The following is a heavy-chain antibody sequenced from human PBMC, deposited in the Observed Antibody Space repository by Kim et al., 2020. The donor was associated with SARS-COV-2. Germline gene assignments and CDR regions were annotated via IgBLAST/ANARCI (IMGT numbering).Heavy chain of an antibody. J-gene: IGHJ6*02. CDR3: ARGYYYDSSGYHYYGMDV. V-gene: IGHV4-34*01. D-gene: IGHD3-22*01. Sequence: KSRVTISVDTSKNQFSLKLSSVTAADTAVYYCARGYYYDSSGYHYYGMDVWGQGTTVTVSS.